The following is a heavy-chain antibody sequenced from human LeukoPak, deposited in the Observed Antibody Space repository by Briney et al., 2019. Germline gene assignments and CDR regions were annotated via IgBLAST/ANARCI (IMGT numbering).Heavy chain of an antibody. D-gene: IGHD3-3*01. CDR2: IIPIFGTA. CDR1: GGTFSSYA. J-gene: IGHJ5*02. V-gene: IGHV1-69*13. Sequence: SVKVSCKASGGTFSSYAISWVRQAPGQGLEWMGGIIPIFGTANYAQKFQGRVTITADESTSTAYMELSSLRSEDTAVYYCARGPYGYDFWSGYYPWWFDHWGQGTLVTVSS. CDR3: ARGPYGYDFWSGYYPWWFDH.